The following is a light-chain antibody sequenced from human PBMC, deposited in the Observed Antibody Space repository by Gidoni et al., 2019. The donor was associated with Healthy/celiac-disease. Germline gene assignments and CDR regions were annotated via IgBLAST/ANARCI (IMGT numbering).Light chain of an antibody. CDR3: SSYTSSSTLV. CDR2: EVR. Sequence: QSALTQTASVSGSPGQSITLSCTGTSSDVGGYNYFSWYQQHPGKAPKLMIYEVRIRPSGVSNRFSGSKSGNTASLTISGLQAEDEADHYCSSYTSSSTLVFGGGTKLTVL. CDR1: SSDVGGYNY. V-gene: IGLV2-14*01. J-gene: IGLJ2*01.